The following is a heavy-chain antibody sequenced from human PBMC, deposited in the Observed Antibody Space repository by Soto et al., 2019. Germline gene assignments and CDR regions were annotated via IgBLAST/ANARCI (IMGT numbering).Heavy chain of an antibody. CDR2: IIPIFGTA. D-gene: IGHD1-26*01. CDR1: GGTFSSYA. CDR3: ARTIRLIVGPPRAFDI. J-gene: IGHJ3*02. Sequence: GASVKVSCKASGGTFSSYAISWVRQAPGQGLEWMGGIIPIFGTANYAQKFQGRVTITADESTSTAYMELSSLRSEDTAVYYCARTIRLIVGPPRAFDIWGQGTMVTVSS. V-gene: IGHV1-69*13.